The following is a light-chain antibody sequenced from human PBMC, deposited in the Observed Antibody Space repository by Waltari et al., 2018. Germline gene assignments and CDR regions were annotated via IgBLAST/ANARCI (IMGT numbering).Light chain of an antibody. Sequence: QLVLTQSPSASASLGASVKHTCTLSSGHSSNIIAWHQQQPEKGPRYLMKVNSDGSHSKGDEIPDRFSGSSSGAERYLTISSLQSEDEADYCCQTGGHGTWVFGGGTKLTVL. CDR2: VNSDGSH. V-gene: IGLV4-69*01. CDR1: SGHSSNI. J-gene: IGLJ3*02. CDR3: QTGGHGTWV.